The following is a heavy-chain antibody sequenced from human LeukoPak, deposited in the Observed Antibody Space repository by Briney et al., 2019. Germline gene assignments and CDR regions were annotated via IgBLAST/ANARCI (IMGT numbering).Heavy chain of an antibody. Sequence: SVKVSCKASGGTFSSYAISWVRQAPGQGLEWMGRIIPIFGTANYGQKFQGRVTITTDESTSTAYMELSSLRSEDTAVYYCARGVDYYDSSGYPEYFQHWGQGTLVTVSS. CDR1: GGTFSSYA. CDR2: IIPIFGTA. D-gene: IGHD3-22*01. V-gene: IGHV1-69*05. J-gene: IGHJ1*01. CDR3: ARGVDYYDSSGYPEYFQH.